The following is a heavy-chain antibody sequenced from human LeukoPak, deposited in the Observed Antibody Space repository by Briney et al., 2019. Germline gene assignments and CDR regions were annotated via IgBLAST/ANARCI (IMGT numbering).Heavy chain of an antibody. Sequence: GGSLRLSCAASGFTFSSYSMNWVRQAPGKGLEWVSGISWNSGSIGYADSVRGRFTISRDNAKNSLYLQMNSLRAEDTALYYCAKDLWGGLVAGPFDYWGQGTLVTVSS. CDR1: GFTFSSYS. CDR2: ISWNSGSI. CDR3: AKDLWGGLVAGPFDY. V-gene: IGHV3-9*01. J-gene: IGHJ4*02. D-gene: IGHD6-19*01.